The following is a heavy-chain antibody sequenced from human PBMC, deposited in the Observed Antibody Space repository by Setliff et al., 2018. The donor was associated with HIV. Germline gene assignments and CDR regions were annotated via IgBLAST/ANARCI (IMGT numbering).Heavy chain of an antibody. CDR1: GDSISPYY. J-gene: IGHJ4*02. Sequence: SETLSLTCTVSGDSISPYYWNWIRQPPGKGLEWIGYIYYSGGTNYNPSLKSRVTISLDTSKNQFSLKLSSVTAADTAVYYCARRGSTTTSWREFDYWSQGTLVTVSS. D-gene: IGHD1-1*01. CDR2: IYYSGGT. CDR3: ARRGSTTTSWREFDY. V-gene: IGHV4-59*08.